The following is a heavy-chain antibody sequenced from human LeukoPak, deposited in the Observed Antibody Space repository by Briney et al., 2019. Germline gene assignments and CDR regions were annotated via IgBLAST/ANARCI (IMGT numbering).Heavy chain of an antibody. CDR1: RFTFSSSS. CDR2: IHYRGST. J-gene: IGHJ4*02. D-gene: IGHD3-16*02. CDR3: ARERGQYYDYVWGSYRSRDYFDF. V-gene: IGHV4-59*01. Sequence: GSMTLSCAASRFTFSSSSMNWVRQPPGKGLEWIWYIHYRGSTNYNPSLKSRVTISVDTPKNQSSLNLSSVTAADTAGYYCARERGQYYDYVWGSYRSRDYFDFWGQGTLVTVSS.